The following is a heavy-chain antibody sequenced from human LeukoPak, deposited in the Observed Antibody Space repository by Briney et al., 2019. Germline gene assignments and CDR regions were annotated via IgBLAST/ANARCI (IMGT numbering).Heavy chain of an antibody. D-gene: IGHD4-17*01. Sequence: GASVKVSCKASGYTFTSYYMHWVRQAPGQGLEWMGIINPSGGSTSYAQKFQGRVTMTRDMSTSTVYMELSSLRSDDTAVYYCARVTTFPDDAFDIWGQGTMVTVSS. CDR2: INPSGGST. J-gene: IGHJ3*02. CDR3: ARVTTFPDDAFDI. CDR1: GYTFTSYY. V-gene: IGHV1-46*01.